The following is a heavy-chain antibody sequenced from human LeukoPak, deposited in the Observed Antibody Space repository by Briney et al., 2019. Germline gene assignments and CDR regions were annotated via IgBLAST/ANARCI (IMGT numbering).Heavy chain of an antibody. D-gene: IGHD1-26*01. CDR1: GFTFNSYG. CDR2: IWYDGSNK. CDR3: ARDLRGAQLYYFDS. V-gene: IGHV3-30*02. Sequence: PGGSLRLSCASSGFTFNSYGMHWVRQAPGKGLEWVTFIWYDGSNKYYADSVKGRFAISRDNSKNTVYLQMSSLRPEDTAVYYCARDLRGAQLYYFDSWGQGTLVTVSS. J-gene: IGHJ4*02.